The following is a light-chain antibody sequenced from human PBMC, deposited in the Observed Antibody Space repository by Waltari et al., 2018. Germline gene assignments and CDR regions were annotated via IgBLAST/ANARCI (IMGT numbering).Light chain of an antibody. Sequence: SYELTQPPSVSVSPGQTATIPCSGDALSTNVVYWFQQKSGQAPVLLIYEDNKRPSGIPERFSGSSSGTVATLTASGAQVEDEADYYCYSADSSGIYVVFGGGTKLTV. CDR2: EDN. J-gene: IGLJ2*01. CDR1: ALSTNV. CDR3: YSADSSGIYVV. V-gene: IGLV3-10*01.